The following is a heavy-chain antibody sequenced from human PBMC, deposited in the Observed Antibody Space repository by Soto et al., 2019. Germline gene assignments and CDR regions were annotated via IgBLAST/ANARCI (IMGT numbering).Heavy chain of an antibody. J-gene: IGHJ4*02. D-gene: IGHD4-17*01. CDR1: GGSISSSSYY. Sequence: PSETLSLTCTVSGGSISSSSYYWGWIRQPPGKGLEWIGSIYYSGSTYYNPSLKSRVTISVDTSKNQFSLKLSSVTAADTAVYYCARPHDYGVQKYYFDYWGQGTLVTVSS. CDR3: ARPHDYGVQKYYFDY. CDR2: IYYSGST. V-gene: IGHV4-39*01.